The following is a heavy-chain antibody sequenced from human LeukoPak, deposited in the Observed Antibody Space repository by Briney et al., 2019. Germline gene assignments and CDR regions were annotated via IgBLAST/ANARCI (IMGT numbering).Heavy chain of an antibody. CDR3: ARVGYDILGLYYYYMDV. CDR2: IYYSGST. V-gene: IGHV4-61*05. Sequence: ASETLSLTRTVSGGSISSSSYCWGWLRQPPGKGLEWIGYIYYSGSTNYNPSLKSRVTISVDTSKNQFSLKLSSVTAADTAVYYCARVGYDILGLYYYYMDVWGKGTTVTISS. D-gene: IGHD3-9*01. J-gene: IGHJ6*03. CDR1: GGSISSSSYC.